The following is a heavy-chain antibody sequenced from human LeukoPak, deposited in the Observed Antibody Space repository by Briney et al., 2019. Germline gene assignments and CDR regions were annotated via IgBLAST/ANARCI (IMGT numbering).Heavy chain of an antibody. V-gene: IGHV1-69*05. Sequence: SVKVSCKASGGTFSSYAISWVRQAPGQGLEWMGGIIPIFGTANYAQKFQGRVTITTGESTSTAYMELSSLRSEDTAVYYCARVGVSGYTDWFDPWGQGTLVTVSS. J-gene: IGHJ5*02. CDR1: GGTFSSYA. D-gene: IGHD3-3*01. CDR3: ARVGVSGYTDWFDP. CDR2: IIPIFGTA.